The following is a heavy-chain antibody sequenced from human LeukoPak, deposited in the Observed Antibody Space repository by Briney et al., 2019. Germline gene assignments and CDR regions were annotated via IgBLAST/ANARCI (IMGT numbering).Heavy chain of an antibody. V-gene: IGHV3-21*01. J-gene: IGHJ4*02. CDR2: ISSSSSYI. CDR3: AREIVSAVAGNFDC. Sequence: GGSLRLSCAASGFTFSSYSMNWVRQAPGKGLEWVSSISSSSSYIYYADSVRGRFTISRDNAKNSLYLEMNSPRAEDTAVYYCAREIVSAVAGNFDCWGQGTLVTVSS. CDR1: GFTFSSYS. D-gene: IGHD6-19*01.